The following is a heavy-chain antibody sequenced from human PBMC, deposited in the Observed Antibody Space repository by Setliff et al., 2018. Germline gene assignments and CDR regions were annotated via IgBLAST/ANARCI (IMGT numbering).Heavy chain of an antibody. V-gene: IGHV1-69*13. CDR2: IIPVFRTA. D-gene: IGHD3-22*01. J-gene: IGHJ4*02. CDR3: ARDTRDKYDTSGYYLSLDS. CDR1: GGTFKSDG. Sequence: GASVKVSCKASGGTFKSDGFNWVRQAPGQGLEWMGRIIPVFRTATYAPKFQGRVTITADESPSTAYMEVSSLRSEDTAVYYCARDTRDKYDTSGYYLSLDSWGQGTLVTVSS.